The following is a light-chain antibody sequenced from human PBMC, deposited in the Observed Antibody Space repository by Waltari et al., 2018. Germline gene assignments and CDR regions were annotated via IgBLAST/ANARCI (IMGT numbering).Light chain of an antibody. CDR2: GAS. Sequence: ETVMTQSPTNLSLSTGERAKLTCRSSQSVSTNLAWYQQRPGQAPRLLIYGASIRATGVPARFSGRGAGTEFTLTISSLQSEDFAVYYCQQYNNWPPYIFGQGSQLEI. J-gene: IGKJ2*01. V-gene: IGKV3-15*01. CDR1: QSVSTN. CDR3: QQYNNWPPYI.